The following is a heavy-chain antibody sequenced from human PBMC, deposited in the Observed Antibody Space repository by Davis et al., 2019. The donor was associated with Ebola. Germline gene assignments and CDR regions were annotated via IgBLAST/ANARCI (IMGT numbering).Heavy chain of an antibody. D-gene: IGHD3-10*01. CDR3: ARPYYRNSNYYPGIY. J-gene: IGHJ4*02. CDR2: INPKTGGT. Sequence: ASVKVSCNASGYTFTDYWIHWVRQAPGQGLEWMGWINPKTGGTHLAERFQDRLTMTGDTSISTVYMYLGALRSNDTAVYFCARPYYRNSNYYPGIYWGQGTLVTVSS. CDR1: GYTFTDYW. V-gene: IGHV1-2*02.